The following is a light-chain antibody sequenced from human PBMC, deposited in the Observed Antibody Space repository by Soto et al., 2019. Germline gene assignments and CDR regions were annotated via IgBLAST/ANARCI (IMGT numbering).Light chain of an antibody. CDR2: GAS. V-gene: IGKV3-15*01. J-gene: IGKJ2*01. Sequence: KGLTHSPATLSVSPGDRATLSCRASESVSSNVAWYQQKPGQTPRLLIYGASTRATGVPPRFSGSRSGTEFTLTISSLQSEDFAVYYCQQYFNWPPYTFGQGTKVDIK. CDR3: QQYFNWPPYT. CDR1: ESVSSN.